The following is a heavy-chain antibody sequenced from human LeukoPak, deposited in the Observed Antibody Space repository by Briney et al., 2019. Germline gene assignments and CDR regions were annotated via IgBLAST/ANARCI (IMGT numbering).Heavy chain of an antibody. CDR1: GFTVSSNY. V-gene: IGHV3-7*01. CDR3: ARDYN. J-gene: IGHJ4*02. Sequence: GGSLRLSCAASGFTVSSNYMNWVRQAPGKGLEWVANIKPDGGETFYVDSVKGRFTISRDNAKSSLYLQMNSLRAEDTAVYYCARDYNLGQGTLVTVSS. CDR2: IKPDGGET.